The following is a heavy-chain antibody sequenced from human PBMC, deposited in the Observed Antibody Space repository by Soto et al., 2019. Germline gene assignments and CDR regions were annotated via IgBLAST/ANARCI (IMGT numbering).Heavy chain of an antibody. CDR1: GGSVSSRSHF. J-gene: IGHJ5*02. V-gene: IGHV4-61*01. Sequence: QVQLQESGPGVVKPSDTLSVTCTVSGGSVSSRSHFWSWIRQPPGGGLQWIGYIYYPGNTNYSPFLKSRATLSVDTSRNQFSLRLTSVTAADTAIYYCARYDAESGSNKLDPWGQGTLVTVSS. CDR2: IYYPGNT. CDR3: ARYDAESGSNKLDP. D-gene: IGHD5-12*01.